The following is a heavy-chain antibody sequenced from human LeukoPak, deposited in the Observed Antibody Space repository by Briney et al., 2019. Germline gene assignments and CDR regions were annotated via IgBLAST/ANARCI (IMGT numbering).Heavy chain of an antibody. CDR1: GFAVSSNY. D-gene: IGHD6-13*01. Sequence: GGSLRLSCAASGFAVSSNYMSWVRQAPGKGLEWVSVIYSGGSTYYADSVKGRFTISRDNSKNTLYLQMNSLRAEDTAVYYCARVLSWYSFYYYYYMDVWGKGTTVTISS. V-gene: IGHV3-53*01. CDR2: IYSGGST. J-gene: IGHJ6*03. CDR3: ARVLSWYSFYYYYYMDV.